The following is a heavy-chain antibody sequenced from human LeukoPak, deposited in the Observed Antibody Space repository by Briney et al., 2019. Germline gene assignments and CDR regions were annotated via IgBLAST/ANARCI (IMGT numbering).Heavy chain of an antibody. Sequence: GGSLRLSCAASGFNFRSQNMNWVRQAPGKGLEWVSYISSSDGTIYYADSVKGRFTISRDSVKNSLYLQMNSLRGEDTAVYYCAASLYDSSGYNWFDPWGQGTLVTVSS. D-gene: IGHD3-22*01. CDR3: AASLYDSSGYNWFDP. J-gene: IGHJ5*02. CDR1: GFNFRSQN. CDR2: ISSSDGTI. V-gene: IGHV3-48*01.